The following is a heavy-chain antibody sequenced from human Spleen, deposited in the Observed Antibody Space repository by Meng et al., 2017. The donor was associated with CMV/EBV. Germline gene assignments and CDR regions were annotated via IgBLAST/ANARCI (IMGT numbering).Heavy chain of an antibody. J-gene: IGHJ4*02. CDR3: AGVTMIVFSGALDY. Sequence: GESLKISCAASGFTFSSYAMHWVRQAPGKGLEYVSAISSNGGSTYYADSVKGRFTISRDNSKNTLYLQMGSLRAEDMAVYYCAGVTMIVFSGALDYWGQGTLVTVSS. D-gene: IGHD3-22*01. CDR1: GFTFSSYA. CDR2: ISSNGGST. V-gene: IGHV3-64*02.